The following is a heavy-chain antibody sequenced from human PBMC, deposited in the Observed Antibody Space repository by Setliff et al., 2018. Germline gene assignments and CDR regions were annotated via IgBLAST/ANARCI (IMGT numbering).Heavy chain of an antibody. J-gene: IGHJ4*02. CDR1: GFTFSDHH. CDR2: SRNKANTYTI. V-gene: IGHV3-72*01. Sequence: PGGSLRLSYAASGFTFSDHHIDWVRQAPGKGLEWVGRSRNKANTYTIAYAASVEGRFTISRDDSENSVYLEMNRLNTDDTAVYYCARSPAFDYWGQGTLVTVSS. CDR3: ARSPAFDY. D-gene: IGHD2-15*01.